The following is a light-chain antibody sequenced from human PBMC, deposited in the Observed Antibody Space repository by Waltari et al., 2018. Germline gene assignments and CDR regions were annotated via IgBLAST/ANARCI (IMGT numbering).Light chain of an antibody. CDR2: GTS. V-gene: IGKV1-12*01. CDR3: QQGNSFPIT. Sequence: TCRASQDIGNRLAWYQQKPGKAPNRLIYGTSSLQTGVPSRFSGSGSGTEFTLTISSLQPEDFGTYYCQQGNSFPITFGPGTKVEIK. J-gene: IGKJ3*01. CDR1: QDIGNR.